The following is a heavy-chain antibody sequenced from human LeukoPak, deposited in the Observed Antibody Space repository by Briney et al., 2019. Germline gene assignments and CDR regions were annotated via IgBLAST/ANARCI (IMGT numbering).Heavy chain of an antibody. CDR3: ARLYYYDSTGYYYP. CDR2: ISSTSCTI. D-gene: IGHD3-22*01. CDR1: GFTFSSYS. V-gene: IGHV3-48*04. J-gene: IGHJ5*02. Sequence: GESLRLSCAASGFTFSSYSVSWVRQAPGKGLAWVSYISSTSCTIYYAGSVKGRFTISRDNAKNSLYLQMNSLRAEDTAVYYCARLYYYDSTGYYYPWGQGTQVTVSS.